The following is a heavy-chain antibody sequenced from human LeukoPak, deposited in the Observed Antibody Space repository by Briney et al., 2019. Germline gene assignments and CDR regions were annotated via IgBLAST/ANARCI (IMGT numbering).Heavy chain of an antibody. D-gene: IGHD3-22*01. CDR2: ISWNSGSI. V-gene: IGHV3-9*01. J-gene: IGHJ4*02. Sequence: GGSLRLSCAASGFTFDDDAMHWVRHAPGKGLEWVSGISWNSGSIGYADSVKGRFTISRDNAKNSLYLQMNSLRAEDTALYYCAKFQGPNYYDSSGYYYFDYWGQGTLVTVSS. CDR1: GFTFDDDA. CDR3: AKFQGPNYYDSSGYYYFDY.